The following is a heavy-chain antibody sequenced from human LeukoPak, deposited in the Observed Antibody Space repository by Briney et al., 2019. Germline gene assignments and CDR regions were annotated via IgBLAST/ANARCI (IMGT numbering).Heavy chain of an antibody. V-gene: IGHV4-59*01. CDR2: IYYSGST. J-gene: IGHJ4*02. CDR1: GGSISSYY. D-gene: IGHD1-1*01. CDR3: ARWNDLKYDY. Sequence: NPSQTLSLTCTVTGGSISSYYWSWIRQPPRKGLEWIGYIYYSGSTNYNTSLKSRVTISVNTSKNQFSLKLSSVPAADTAVYYCARWNDLKYDYGRQGILVTVSS.